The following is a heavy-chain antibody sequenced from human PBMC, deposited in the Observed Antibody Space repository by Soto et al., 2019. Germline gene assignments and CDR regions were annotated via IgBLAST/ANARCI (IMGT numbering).Heavy chain of an antibody. Sequence: ASVKVSCKASGYTFTSCYLYSVRQATGQGLEWMGWMNPNSGNTGYAQKFQGRVTMTRNTSISTAYMELSSLRSEDTAVYYCTRGHSGYDGAYWGQGTLVTVSS. CDR2: MNPNSGNT. CDR1: GYTFTSCY. V-gene: IGHV1-8*01. J-gene: IGHJ4*02. D-gene: IGHD5-12*01. CDR3: TRGHSGYDGAY.